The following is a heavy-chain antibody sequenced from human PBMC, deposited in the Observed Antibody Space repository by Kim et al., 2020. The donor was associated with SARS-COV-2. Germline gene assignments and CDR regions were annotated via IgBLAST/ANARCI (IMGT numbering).Heavy chain of an antibody. Sequence: SETLSLTCTVSGGSISSTNYYWGWIRQPPGKGLEWIGTIYYSGSTSYNPSLKSRVTMSVDTSKNQFSLKLSSVTAADTAVYYCARASSYFVYYFDYWGQG. CDR2: IYYSGST. CDR1: GGSISSTNYY. V-gene: IGHV4-39*07. CDR3: ARASSYFVYYFDY. J-gene: IGHJ4*02. D-gene: IGHD3-3*01.